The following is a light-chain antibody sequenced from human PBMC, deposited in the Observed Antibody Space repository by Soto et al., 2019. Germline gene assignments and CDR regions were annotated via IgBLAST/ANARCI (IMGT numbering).Light chain of an antibody. Sequence: EIVMTQSPATLSVSPGERATLSCRASQSVSTNLAWYQQKPGQAPRLLIFAASTRATGVPARFSGSGSGTEFTLTISSLQTEDFAVYFCQQYGSSRGTFGQGTKVEIK. V-gene: IGKV3-15*01. CDR3: QQYGSSRGT. CDR2: AAS. J-gene: IGKJ1*01. CDR1: QSVSTN.